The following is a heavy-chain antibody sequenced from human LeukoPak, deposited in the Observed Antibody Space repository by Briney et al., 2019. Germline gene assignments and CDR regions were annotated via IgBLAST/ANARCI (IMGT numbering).Heavy chain of an antibody. CDR2: ISSSSSYI. J-gene: IGHJ3*02. D-gene: IGHD4-17*01. CDR3: ARDLDYGDYVGAFDI. CDR1: GFTFSSYS. V-gene: IGHV3-21*01. Sequence: GGSLRLSCAASGFTFSSYSMNWVRQAPGKGLEWVSSISSSSSYIYYADSVKGRFTISRDNAKNSLYLQMNSLRAEDTAVYCCARDLDYGDYVGAFDIWGQGTMVTVSS.